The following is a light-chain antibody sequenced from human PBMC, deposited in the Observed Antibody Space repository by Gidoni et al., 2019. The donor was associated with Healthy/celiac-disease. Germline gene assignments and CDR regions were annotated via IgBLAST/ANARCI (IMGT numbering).Light chain of an antibody. Sequence: DIQMTQSPSSLSASVGDRVTITCRASQSISSYLNLYQQKPGKAPKLLIYAASSLQSGVPSRFSGSGSGTDFTLTISSLQPEYFATYYCQQSYSTPPFTFGQGTKLEIK. CDR2: AAS. CDR1: QSISSY. CDR3: QQSYSTPPFT. V-gene: IGKV1-39*01. J-gene: IGKJ2*01.